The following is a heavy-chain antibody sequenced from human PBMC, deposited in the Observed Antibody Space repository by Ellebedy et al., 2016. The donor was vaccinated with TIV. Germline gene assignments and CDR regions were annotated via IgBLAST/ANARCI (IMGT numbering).Heavy chain of an antibody. D-gene: IGHD2-21*02. V-gene: IGHV3-33*08. CDR1: GFTFSSYG. Sequence: GGSLRLSCAASGFTFSSYGMHWVRQAPGKGLEWVAGLWFDGDNRYYADSVKGRFTISRDNSKITLYLQLNSLRAEDTAVYYCAREFDDYFFDYWGQGTLVTVSS. CDR2: LWFDGDNR. J-gene: IGHJ4*02. CDR3: AREFDDYFFDY.